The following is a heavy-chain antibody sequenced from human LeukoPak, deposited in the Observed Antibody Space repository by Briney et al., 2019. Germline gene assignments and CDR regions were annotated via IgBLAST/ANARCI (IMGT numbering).Heavy chain of an antibody. J-gene: IGHJ4*02. V-gene: IGHV3-30*02. CDR1: GLTFSSYG. CDR3: AKRGPYYYGSGSYYGDYFDY. Sequence: GGSLRLSCAASGLTFSSYGMHWVRQAPGKGLEWVAFIRYDGSNKYYADSAKGRFTISRDNSKNTLYLQMNSLRAEDTAVYYCAKRGPYYYGSGSYYGDYFDYWGQGTLVTVSS. D-gene: IGHD3-10*01. CDR2: IRYDGSNK.